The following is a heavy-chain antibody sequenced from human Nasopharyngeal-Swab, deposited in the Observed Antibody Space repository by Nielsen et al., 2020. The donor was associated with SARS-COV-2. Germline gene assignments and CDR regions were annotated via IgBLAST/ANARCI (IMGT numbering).Heavy chain of an antibody. J-gene: IGHJ5*02. D-gene: IGHD3-22*01. CDR1: GFTFSSYG. Sequence: GGSLGLSCAASGFTFSSYGMHWVRQAPGKGLEWVAVIWYDGSNKYYADSVRGRFTISRDNSKNTLYLQMNSLRAEDTAVYYCARDTYYYDSSGYYYHWFDPWGQGTLVTVSS. CDR2: IWYDGSNK. V-gene: IGHV3-33*01. CDR3: ARDTYYYDSSGYYYHWFDP.